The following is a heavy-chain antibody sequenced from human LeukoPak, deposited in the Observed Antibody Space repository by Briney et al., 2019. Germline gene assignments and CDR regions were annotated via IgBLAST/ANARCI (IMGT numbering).Heavy chain of an antibody. CDR2: IYYSGST. CDR1: GGSISSSSYY. D-gene: IGHD1-14*01. J-gene: IGHJ4*02. Sequence: SETLSLTCTVSGGSISSSSYYWGWIRQPPGKGLEWIGSIYYSGSTYYNPTLKSRVTISVDTSKNQFSLKLSSVTAADTAVYYCARGGRSEPTWGQGTLVTVSS. CDR3: ARGGRSEPT. V-gene: IGHV4-39*01.